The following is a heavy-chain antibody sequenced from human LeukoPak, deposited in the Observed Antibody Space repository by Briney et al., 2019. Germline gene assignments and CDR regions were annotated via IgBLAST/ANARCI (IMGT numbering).Heavy chain of an antibody. D-gene: IGHD3-22*01. CDR2: ISSSSSTI. V-gene: IGHV3-48*01. CDR3: ARAYDSSGYLNLGY. J-gene: IGHJ4*02. Sequence: TGGSLRLSCAASGFTFSSYSMNWVRQAPGKGLEWVSYISSSSSTIYYADSVKGRFTISRDNAKNSLYLQMNSLRAEDTAVYYCARAYDSSGYLNLGYWGQGTLVTVSS. CDR1: GFTFSSYS.